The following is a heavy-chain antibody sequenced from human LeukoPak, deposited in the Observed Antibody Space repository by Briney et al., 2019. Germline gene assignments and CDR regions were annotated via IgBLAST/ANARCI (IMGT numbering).Heavy chain of an antibody. CDR3: ARDPTAIAAADDYYFDY. CDR1: GFTFSSYS. V-gene: IGHV3-21*01. Sequence: GGSLRLSCAASGFTFSSYSMNWVRQAPGKGLEWVSSISSSSSYIYYADSVKGRLTISRDNAKNSLYLQMNSLRAEDTAVYYCARDPTAIAAADDYYFDYWGQGTLVTVSS. D-gene: IGHD6-13*01. J-gene: IGHJ4*02. CDR2: ISSSSSYI.